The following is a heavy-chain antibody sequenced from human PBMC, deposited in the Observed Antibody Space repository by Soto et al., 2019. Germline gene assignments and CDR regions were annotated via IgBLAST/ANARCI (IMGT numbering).Heavy chain of an antibody. J-gene: IGHJ6*02. CDR2: IIPILGIA. V-gene: IGHV1-69*08. CDR3: ARDGAVAGTGHYYYYYGMDV. D-gene: IGHD6-19*01. Sequence: QVQLVQSGAEVKKPGSSVKVSCKASGGTFSSYTISWVRQAPGQGLEWMGRIIPILGIANYAQKFQGRVTITVDDSTSAAYMELSSMSSEDTAVYYCARDGAVAGTGHYYYYYGMDVWGQGTTVTVSS. CDR1: GGTFSSYT.